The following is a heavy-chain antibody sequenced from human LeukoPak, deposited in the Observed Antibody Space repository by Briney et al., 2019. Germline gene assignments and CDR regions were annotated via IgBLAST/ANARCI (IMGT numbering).Heavy chain of an antibody. Sequence: SVKVSCKASGGTFSSYAISWVRQAPGQGLEWMGGIIPIFGTANYAQKFQGRVTITADESTSTAYMELSSLRSEDTAVYYCARVYRDDYVWGSYRYFDYWGLGTLVTVSS. V-gene: IGHV1-69*13. CDR1: GGTFSSYA. CDR2: IIPIFGTA. J-gene: IGHJ4*02. D-gene: IGHD3-16*02. CDR3: ARVYRDDYVWGSYRYFDY.